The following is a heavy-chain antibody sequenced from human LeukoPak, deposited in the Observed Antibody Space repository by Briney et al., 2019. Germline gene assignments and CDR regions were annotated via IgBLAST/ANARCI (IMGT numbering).Heavy chain of an antibody. CDR3: ARVNREPVVAANFGWFDP. D-gene: IGHD2-15*01. CDR1: GGSISSYY. J-gene: IGHJ5*02. Sequence: SETLSLTCTVSGGSISSYYWSWIRQPAGRGLEWIGRIYSTGSTNYNPSLKSRVTMSVDTSKNHFSLKLSSVTAADTAVYYCARVNREPVVAANFGWFDPWGQGTLVTVSS. V-gene: IGHV4-4*07. CDR2: IYSTGST.